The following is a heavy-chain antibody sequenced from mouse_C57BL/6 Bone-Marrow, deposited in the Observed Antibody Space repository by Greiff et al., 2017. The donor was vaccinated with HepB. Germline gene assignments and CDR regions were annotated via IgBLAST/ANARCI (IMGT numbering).Heavy chain of an antibody. V-gene: IGHV1-81*01. CDR2: IYPRSGNT. Sequence: QVQLQQPGAELVKPGASVKLSCKASGYTFTSYWMHWVKQRTGQGLEWIGEIYPRSGNTYYNEKFKGKATLTADKSSSTAYMELRSLTSEDSAVYFCARGRYYGSSPYFDVWGTGTTVTVSS. J-gene: IGHJ1*03. CDR1: GYTFTSYW. D-gene: IGHD1-1*01. CDR3: ARGRYYGSSPYFDV.